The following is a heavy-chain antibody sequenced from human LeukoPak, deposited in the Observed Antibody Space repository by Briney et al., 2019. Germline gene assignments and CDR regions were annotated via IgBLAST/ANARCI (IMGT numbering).Heavy chain of an antibody. CDR1: GGSISSGGYY. Sequence: PSQTLSLTCTVSGGSISSGGYYWSWIRQHPGKGLEWIGYIYYSGSTYYNPSLKSRVTISVDTSKNQFSLKLSSVTAADTAVYYCARGRNYYTKKSNWFDPWGQGTLVTVSS. CDR3: ARGRNYYTKKSNWFDP. D-gene: IGHD3-22*01. CDR2: IYYSGST. V-gene: IGHV4-31*03. J-gene: IGHJ5*02.